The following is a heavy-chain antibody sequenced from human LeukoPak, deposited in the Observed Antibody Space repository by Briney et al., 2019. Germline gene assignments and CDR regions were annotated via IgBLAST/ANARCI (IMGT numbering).Heavy chain of an antibody. Sequence: GRSLRLSCAASGFTFSSYGKHWVRQAPGKGLEWVAVISYDGSNKYYADSVKGRFTISRDNSKNTLYLQMNSLRAEDTAVYYCAKDFSDIVATIGGCADYWGQGTLVTVSS. CDR2: ISYDGSNK. D-gene: IGHD5-12*01. J-gene: IGHJ4*02. CDR3: AKDFSDIVATIGGCADY. CDR1: GFTFSSYG. V-gene: IGHV3-30*18.